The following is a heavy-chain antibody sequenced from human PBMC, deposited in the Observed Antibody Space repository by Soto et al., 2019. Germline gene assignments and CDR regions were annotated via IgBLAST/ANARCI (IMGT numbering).Heavy chain of an antibody. CDR2: IYWDDDK. Sequence: QITLKESGPTLVKPTQTLTLTCTFSGFSLSTGGVGVGWIRQPPGKALEWLALIYWDDDKRYSPSLKSRLTVTKDTSKNQVVLTMTNMDPVDTAKYYYVHSHCGGACLRSSSSHYYYGMDVWGQGTTVTVFS. V-gene: IGHV2-5*02. CDR1: GFSLSTGGVG. CDR3: VHSHCGGACLRSSSSHYYYGMDV. D-gene: IGHD2-21*02. J-gene: IGHJ6*02.